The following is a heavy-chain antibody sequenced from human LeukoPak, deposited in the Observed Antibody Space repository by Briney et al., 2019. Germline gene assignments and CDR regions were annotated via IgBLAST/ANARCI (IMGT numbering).Heavy chain of an antibody. CDR1: GGSISSYY. V-gene: IGHV4-59*08. CDR2: IYYSGST. CDR3: ARQVFYYGSGSYSHWFDP. D-gene: IGHD3-10*01. Sequence: SETLSLTCTVSGGSISSYYWSWIRQPPGKGLEWIGYIYYSGSTNYNPSLKSRVTISVDTSKNQFSLKLSSVTAADTAVYYCARQVFYYGSGSYSHWFDPWGQGTLVTVSS. J-gene: IGHJ5*02.